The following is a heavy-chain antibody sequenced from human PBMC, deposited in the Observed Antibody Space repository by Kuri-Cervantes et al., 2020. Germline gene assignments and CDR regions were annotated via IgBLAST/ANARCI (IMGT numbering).Heavy chain of an antibody. V-gene: IGHV4-61*01. J-gene: IGHJ6*02. CDR1: GGSVSSGSYY. D-gene: IGHD3-22*01. CDR3: ARASVYDSSGHYYYGMDV. CDR2: IYYSGST. Sequence: SETLSLTCTVSGGSVSSGSYYWSWIRQPPGKGLEWIGYIYYSGSTYYNPSLKSRVTISVDTSKNQFSLKLSSVTAADTAVYCCARASVYDSSGHYYYGMDVWGQGTTVTVSS.